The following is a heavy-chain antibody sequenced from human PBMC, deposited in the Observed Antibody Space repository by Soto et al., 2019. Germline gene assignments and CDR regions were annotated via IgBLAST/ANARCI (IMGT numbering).Heavy chain of an antibody. CDR1: GGTFSSYA. CDR3: ARAGYCSSTSCYTGVFYYYYGMDV. CDR2: IIPIFGTA. D-gene: IGHD2-2*02. J-gene: IGHJ6*02. V-gene: IGHV1-69*13. Sequence: ASVKVSCKASGGTFSSYATSWVRQAPGQGLEWMGGIIPIFGTANYAQKFQGRVTITADESTSTAYMELSSLRSEDTAVYYCARAGYCSSTSCYTGVFYYYYGMDVWGQGTTVTVSS.